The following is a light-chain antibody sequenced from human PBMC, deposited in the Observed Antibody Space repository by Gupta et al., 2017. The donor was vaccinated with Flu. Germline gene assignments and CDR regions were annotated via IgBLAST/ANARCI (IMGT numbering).Light chain of an antibody. J-gene: IGKJ2*01. CDR3: QQFEKWPYT. V-gene: IGKV3D-15*01. Sequence: PGTLSVSPGERVSLSCGASESVGSNLAWYRQKPGQAPRLLMYDGSSRATGIPARFSGSGSGTEFTLTISSLQSEDFALYYCQQFEKWPYTFGQGTKMEI. CDR2: DGS. CDR1: ESVGSN.